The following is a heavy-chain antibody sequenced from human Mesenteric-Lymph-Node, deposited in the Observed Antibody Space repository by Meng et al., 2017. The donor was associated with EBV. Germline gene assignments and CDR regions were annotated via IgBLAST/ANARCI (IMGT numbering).Heavy chain of an antibody. V-gene: IGHV4-30-2*01. CDR1: GDSISSGGYS. J-gene: IGHJ4*02. CDR3: ARWKRRDDYNLQYYFDY. CDR2: IYHRGST. D-gene: IGHD5-24*01. Sequence: QLQVQESGSGLVKPSQTLSLPCAVSGDSISSGGYSWSWIRQPPGKGLEWIGYIYHRGSTYYNPSLKSRVTLSMDKPKNHFSLSLNSVTAADTAVYFCARWKRRDDYNLQYYFDYWGQGTLVTASS.